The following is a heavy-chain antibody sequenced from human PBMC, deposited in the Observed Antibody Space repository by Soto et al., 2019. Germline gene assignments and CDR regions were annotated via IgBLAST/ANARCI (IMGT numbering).Heavy chain of an antibody. J-gene: IGHJ3*02. CDR2: IYYSGST. V-gene: IGHV4-59*08. Sequence: PSETLSLTCTVSGGSISSYYWSWIRQPPGKGLEWIGYIYYSGSTNYNPSLKSRVTISVDTSKNQFSLKLSSVTAADTAVYYCARLDPYDAFDIWGQGIMVTVSS. CDR3: ARLDPYDAFDI. CDR1: GGSISSYY.